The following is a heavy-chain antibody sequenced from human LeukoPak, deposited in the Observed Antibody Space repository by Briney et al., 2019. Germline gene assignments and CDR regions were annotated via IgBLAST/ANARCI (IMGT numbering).Heavy chain of an antibody. Sequence: ASVKVSCKASGYDFTKYAVQWVRQAPGQRLEWMGWIDAGNGRTKYSQDFQGRVTITRDTSARIAYMELSSLRSEDTAVYYCARIKSYYYDTSDKDAFDIWGQGTMVTVSS. CDR2: IDAGNGRT. CDR3: ARIKSYYYDTSDKDAFDI. J-gene: IGHJ3*02. V-gene: IGHV1-3*03. D-gene: IGHD3-22*01. CDR1: GYDFTKYA.